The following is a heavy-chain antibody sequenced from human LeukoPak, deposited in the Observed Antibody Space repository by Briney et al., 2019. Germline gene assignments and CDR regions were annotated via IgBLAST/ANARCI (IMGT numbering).Heavy chain of an antibody. J-gene: IGHJ3*02. V-gene: IGHV3-7*04. CDR2: IRQDGSEK. CDR3: ARDPRTDAFDI. Sequence: GGSLRLSCAASGFTFSNAWMSWVRQAPGKGLEWVANIRQDGSEKYYVDSVKGRFTISRDNAKNSLYLQMNSLRAEDTAVYFCARDPRTDAFDIWGQGTMVTVSS. CDR1: GFTFSNAW.